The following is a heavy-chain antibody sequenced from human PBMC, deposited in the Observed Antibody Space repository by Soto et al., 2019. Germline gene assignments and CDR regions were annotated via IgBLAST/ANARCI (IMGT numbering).Heavy chain of an antibody. CDR3: AIGGGRIVPRHFDY. D-gene: IGHD1-26*01. J-gene: IGHJ4*02. CDR2: ISSGGGSP. Sequence: EVQLLESGGGLVQPGGSLRLSCAASGFTFSDYAMSWVRQAPGKGLEWVSGISSGGGSPYYADSVKGRFTISRANSKNTLYLQMNTLRVEDTAVYYCAIGGGRIVPRHFDYWGQGTLVTVSS. CDR1: GFTFSDYA. V-gene: IGHV3-23*01.